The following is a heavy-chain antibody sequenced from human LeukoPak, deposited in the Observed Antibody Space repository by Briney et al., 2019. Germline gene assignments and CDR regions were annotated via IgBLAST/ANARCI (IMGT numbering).Heavy chain of an antibody. J-gene: IGHJ4*02. CDR1: GFTLSSYE. V-gene: IGHV3-48*03. CDR2: ISSSASTT. D-gene: IGHD6-13*01. Sequence: PGGSLRLSCAASGFTLSSYEMNWVRQAPGKGLEWVSYISSSASTTHYADSVMGRLTISRDNAKNSLYLQMNSLRAEDTAVYYCARGRYSRYFDYWGQRTLVTVSS. CDR3: ARGRYSRYFDY.